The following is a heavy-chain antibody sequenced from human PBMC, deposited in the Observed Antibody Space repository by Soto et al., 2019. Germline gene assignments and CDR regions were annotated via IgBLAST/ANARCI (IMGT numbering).Heavy chain of an antibody. D-gene: IGHD2-21*02. CDR3: AKDPGDGT. J-gene: IGHJ4*02. CDR1: GGSISSGDNY. CDR2: IYYTGST. V-gene: IGHV4-30-4*08. Sequence: SETLSLTXTVSGGSISSGDNYWNWIRQPPGKGLEWIGYIYYTGSTFYNPSLKSRATISVDASKNQFSLRLTSVTAADTAVYYCAKDPGDGTWGQGTLVTVSS.